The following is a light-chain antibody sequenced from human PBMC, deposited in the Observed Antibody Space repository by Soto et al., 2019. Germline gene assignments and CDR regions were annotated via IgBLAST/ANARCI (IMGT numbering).Light chain of an antibody. V-gene: IGKV1-5*03. CDR2: KTS. CDR3: QQYNSYSYT. Sequence: ILMTSSGSSVYVSGGGRVKNTCRASQRISRWLAWYQQKPGKAPKLLIYKTSNLESGVPSRFSGSGSGTEFTLTISSLQPDDFATYYCQQYNSYSYTFGQGTKVDIK. J-gene: IGKJ2*01. CDR1: QRISRW.